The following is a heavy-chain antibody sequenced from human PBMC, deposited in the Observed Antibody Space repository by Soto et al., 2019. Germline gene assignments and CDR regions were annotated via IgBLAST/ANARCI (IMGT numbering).Heavy chain of an antibody. D-gene: IGHD3-22*01. CDR3: AKARSLYYDSSGYYR. V-gene: IGHV3-23*01. CDR1: GFTFSSYA. J-gene: IGHJ4*02. Sequence: GGSLRLSCAASGFTFSSYAMSWVRQAPGKGLEWVSAISGSGGSTYYADSVKGRFTISRDNSKNTLYLQMSSLRAEDTAVYYCAKARSLYYDSSGYYRWGQGTLVTVSS. CDR2: ISGSGGST.